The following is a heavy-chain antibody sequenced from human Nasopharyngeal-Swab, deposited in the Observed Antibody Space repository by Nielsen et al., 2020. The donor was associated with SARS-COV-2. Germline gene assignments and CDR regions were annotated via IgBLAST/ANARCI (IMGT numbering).Heavy chain of an antibody. J-gene: IGHJ6*02. Sequence: VRQAPGKGLEWVSSISSSSSYIYYADSVKGRFTISRDNAKNSLYLQMNSLRAEDTAVYYCARDPEGGSGRDYYYYGMDVWGQGTTVTVSS. CDR2: ISSSSSYI. V-gene: IGHV3-21*01. CDR3: ARDPEGGSGRDYYYYGMDV. D-gene: IGHD6-19*01.